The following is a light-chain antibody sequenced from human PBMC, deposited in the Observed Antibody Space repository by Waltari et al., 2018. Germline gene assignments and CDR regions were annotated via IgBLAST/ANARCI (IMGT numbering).Light chain of an antibody. J-gene: IGKJ1*01. CDR2: GAS. V-gene: IGKV1-16*02. CDR1: QDINTD. CDR3: LQYKNYPRT. Sequence: DIQMTQSPSSLSASVGDRVIITCRASQDINTDLAWFHQKSGKAPKSLIYGASNLQSGVPSKFSGSGSGTDFTLTISSLQPEDFATYYCLQYKNYPRTFGQGTKVETK.